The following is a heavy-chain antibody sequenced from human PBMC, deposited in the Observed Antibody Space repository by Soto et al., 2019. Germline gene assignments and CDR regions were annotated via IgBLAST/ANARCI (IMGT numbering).Heavy chain of an antibody. J-gene: IGHJ4*02. CDR1: GFTFSNYW. Sequence: EVQLVESGGGLVQPGGSLRLSCAASGFTFSNYWMSWVRQAPGKGLEWVANIKQDGSEKYYVDSVKGRFTISRDNAKNSLYLQMHSLRAEDTAVYYCARDLASTTIPNYWGQGTLVTVSS. CDR2: IKQDGSEK. CDR3: ARDLASTTIPNY. D-gene: IGHD4-17*01. V-gene: IGHV3-7*04.